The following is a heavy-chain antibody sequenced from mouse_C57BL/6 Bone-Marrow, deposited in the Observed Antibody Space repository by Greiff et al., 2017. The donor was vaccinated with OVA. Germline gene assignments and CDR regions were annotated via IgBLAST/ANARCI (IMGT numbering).Heavy chain of an antibody. D-gene: IGHD2-3*01. J-gene: IGHJ3*01. Sequence: VQLQQSGPGLVKPSQSLSLTCSVTGYSITSGYYWNWIRQFPGNKLEWMGYISYDGSNNYNPSLKNRISITRDTSKNQFFLKLNSVTTEDTATYYCARDASYDGYYGFAYWGQGTLVTVSA. CDR1: GYSITSGYY. V-gene: IGHV3-6*01. CDR3: ARDASYDGYYGFAY. CDR2: ISYDGSN.